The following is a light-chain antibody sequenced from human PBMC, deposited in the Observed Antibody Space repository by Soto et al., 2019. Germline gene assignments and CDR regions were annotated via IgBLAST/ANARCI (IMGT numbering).Light chain of an antibody. CDR3: QSYDNALSAWV. V-gene: IGLV1-40*01. CDR1: SSNIGTGYD. J-gene: IGLJ3*02. CDR2: VNN. Sequence: PSVSGAPGQRVTISCTGSSSNIGTGYDVHWYQQLPGTAPKPLIYVNNNRPSGVPDRFSGSKSGTSASLAITGLQAEDEAAYYCQSYDNALSAWVFGGGTKLTVL.